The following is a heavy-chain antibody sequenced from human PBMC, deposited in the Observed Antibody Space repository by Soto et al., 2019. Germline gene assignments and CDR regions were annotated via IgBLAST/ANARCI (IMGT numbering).Heavy chain of an antibody. Sequence: ASVKVSCKACGYSFANCSIHWVRQAPRKRLEWMGWINAGNGNTKYSQKFQGRVTITRDTSASTAYMELSSLRSEDTAVFYCARAHYDLLPGSSLNWFDPWGQGTPVTVSS. CDR2: INAGNGNT. V-gene: IGHV1-3*01. D-gene: IGHD3-9*01. CDR1: GYSFANCS. CDR3: ARAHYDLLPGSSLNWFDP. J-gene: IGHJ5*02.